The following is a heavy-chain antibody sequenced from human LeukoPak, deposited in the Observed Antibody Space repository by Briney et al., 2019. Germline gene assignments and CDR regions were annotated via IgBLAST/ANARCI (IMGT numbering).Heavy chain of an antibody. CDR2: IRYDGTNK. D-gene: IGHD4-17*01. J-gene: IGHJ4*02. CDR1: GFIFSNYG. V-gene: IGHV3-30*02. Sequence: GGSLRLSCAASGFIFSNYGMHWVRQAPGKGLEWVAFIRYDGTNKYYADSVKGRFTISRDNSKNTLHLQMNSLRAEDTAVYYCAKSHDYGDFFDYWGQGTLVTVSS. CDR3: AKSHDYGDFFDY.